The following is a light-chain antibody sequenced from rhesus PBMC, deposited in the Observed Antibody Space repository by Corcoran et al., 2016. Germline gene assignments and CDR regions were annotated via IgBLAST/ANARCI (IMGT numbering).Light chain of an antibody. J-gene: IGKJ4*01. CDR3: QQYSSRPLT. CDR1: QGISSW. Sequence: DIQMTQSPSSLSASVGDTVTITCRASQGISSWLAWYQQKPGKAPKLLIYKAYSLQSGVPSRFSGSGSGTDFTLTISSLPSEDFATYYCQQYSSRPLTFGGGTKVELK. V-gene: IGKV1-22*01. CDR2: KAY.